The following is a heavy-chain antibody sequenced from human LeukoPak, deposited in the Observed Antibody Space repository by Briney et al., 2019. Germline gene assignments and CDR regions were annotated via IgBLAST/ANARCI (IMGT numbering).Heavy chain of an antibody. CDR3: ARGRWDGVFDY. CDR2: IYTSGST. CDR1: GGSISSYY. V-gene: IGHV4-4*07. J-gene: IGHJ4*02. Sequence: SETLSLTCTVSGGSISSYYWSWIRQPAAKGLEWIGRIYTSGSTNYNPSLKSRVTMSVDTSTNQFSLKLSSVTAADTAVYYCARGRWDGVFDYWGQGTLVTASS. D-gene: IGHD1-26*01.